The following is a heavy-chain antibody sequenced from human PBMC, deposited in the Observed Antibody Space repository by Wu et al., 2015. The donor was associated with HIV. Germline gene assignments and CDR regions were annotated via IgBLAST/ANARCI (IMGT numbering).Heavy chain of an antibody. Sequence: QVHLVQSGAEVKKPGASVKVSCKLSGNTLTDVSIHWVRQAPGKGLEWMGGHDPEDLGTIYAQKLQGRVTMTTDTSTSTAYMELRSLRSDDTAVYYCARDYDFSGSYHRFDYWGQGTLVTVSS. D-gene: IGHD1-26*01. CDR2: HDPEDLGT. CDR1: GNTLTDVS. J-gene: IGHJ4*02. CDR3: ARDYDFSGSYHRFDY. V-gene: IGHV1-24*01.